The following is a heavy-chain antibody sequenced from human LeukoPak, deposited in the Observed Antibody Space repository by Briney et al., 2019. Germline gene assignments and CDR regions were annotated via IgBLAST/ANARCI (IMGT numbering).Heavy chain of an antibody. CDR1: GYTFTSYG. J-gene: IGHJ6*03. V-gene: IGHV1-18*01. CDR3: ARSGQGSYYYYMDV. CDR2: ISAYNGNT. Sequence: ASAKVSCKASGYTFTSYGISWVRQAPGQGLEWMGWISAYNGNTNYAQKLQGRVTMTTDTSTSTAYMELRSLRSDDTAVYYCARSGQGSYYYYMDVWGKGTTVTVSS. D-gene: IGHD1-26*01.